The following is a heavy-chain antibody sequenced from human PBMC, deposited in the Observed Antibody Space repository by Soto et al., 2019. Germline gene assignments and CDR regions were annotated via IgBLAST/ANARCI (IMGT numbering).Heavy chain of an antibody. D-gene: IGHD2-21*02. CDR1: GFRFSDHS. CDR2: ISSNSDTT. V-gene: IGHV3-48*02. CDR3: ARLPKGSLVTA. J-gene: IGHJ4*02. Sequence: LVESGGDLVYPGGSLRLSCVASGFRFSDHSMNWVRQAPGKGLQWISYISSNSDTTYYADSVKGRFTVSRDNAKNALFLQRNSRRDDDTATYYCARLPKGSLVTAWGQGARVTVSS.